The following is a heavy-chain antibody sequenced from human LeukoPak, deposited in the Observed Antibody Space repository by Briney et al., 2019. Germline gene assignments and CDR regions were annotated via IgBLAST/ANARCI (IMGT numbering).Heavy chain of an antibody. D-gene: IGHD3-10*01. J-gene: IGHJ5*02. Sequence: GGSLRLSCAASGFTFSSYSMNWVRQAPGKGLEWVSSISSSSTYMYYADSLKGRFTISRDNAKNSLSLQMNSLRAEDTAVYYCARPLMYYYGSETYFWFDPWGQGTLVTVSS. CDR2: ISSSSTYM. CDR1: GFTFSSYS. V-gene: IGHV3-21*01. CDR3: ARPLMYYYGSETYFWFDP.